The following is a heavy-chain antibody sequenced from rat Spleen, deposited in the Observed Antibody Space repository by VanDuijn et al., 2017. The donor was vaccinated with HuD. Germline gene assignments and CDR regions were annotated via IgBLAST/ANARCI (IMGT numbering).Heavy chain of an antibody. V-gene: IGHV5S10*01. Sequence: EVQLMESDGGLVQPGRSLKLSCAASGFTFSDYNMAWVRQAPKKGLEWVATIIYDGSRTYYRDSVEGRFTISRDNAKDTLYLQMDSLRSEDTATYYCTREETLYWYFDFWGPGTMVTVSS. CDR2: IIYDGSRT. CDR3: TREETLYWYFDF. CDR1: GFTFSDYN. J-gene: IGHJ1*01. D-gene: IGHD3-4*01.